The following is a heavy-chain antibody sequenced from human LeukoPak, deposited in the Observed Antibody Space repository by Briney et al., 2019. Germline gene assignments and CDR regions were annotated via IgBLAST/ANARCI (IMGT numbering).Heavy chain of an antibody. CDR1: GFTFSSYE. CDR3: ARDPALDY. V-gene: IGHV3-48*03. CDR2: ISTSGSTI. Sequence: GGSLRLSCAASGFTFSSYEMNWVRQAPGKGLEWVSYISTSGSTIYYADSVKRRFTISRDNAKHSLYLQMNSLRTEDTAVYYCARDPALDYWGQGTLVTVSS. J-gene: IGHJ4*02.